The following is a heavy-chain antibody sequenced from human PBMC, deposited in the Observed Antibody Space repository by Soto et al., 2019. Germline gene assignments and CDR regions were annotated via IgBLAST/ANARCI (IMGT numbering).Heavy chain of an antibody. CDR2: INKSGGST. J-gene: IGHJ4*02. D-gene: IGHD1-1*01. Sequence: PGGSLRLSCAASGFTFSSFAMSWVRQAPGKRLEWVSTINKSGGSTYYADSVKGRFTISRDNSKNMLFLQINGLRAEDTAVYYCAKDPPTTGTTFDYWGRGTLVTVSS. CDR3: AKDPPTTGTTFDY. V-gene: IGHV3-23*01. CDR1: GFTFSSFA.